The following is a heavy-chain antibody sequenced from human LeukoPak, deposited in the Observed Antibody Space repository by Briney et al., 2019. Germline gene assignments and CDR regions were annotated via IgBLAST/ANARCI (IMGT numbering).Heavy chain of an antibody. CDR3: ARESGDWSSTSCPFDY. J-gene: IGHJ4*02. D-gene: IGHD2-2*01. CDR2: INPNSGST. CDR1: GYTFTGYY. Sequence: GASVKLSCKASGYTFTGYYMHWVRQAPGQGLEWMGWINPNSGSTNFSQKFQGRVTMTRDTSISTSYMELSRLRSGDTAVYYCARESGDWSSTSCPFDYWGQGTLVTVSS. V-gene: IGHV1-2*02.